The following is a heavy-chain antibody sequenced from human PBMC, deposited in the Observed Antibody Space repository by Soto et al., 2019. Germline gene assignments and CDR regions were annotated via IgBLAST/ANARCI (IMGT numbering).Heavy chain of an antibody. CDR1: GYTFTGYY. V-gene: IGHV1-2*04. Sequence: QVQLVQSGDEVKKPGASVKVSCRTSGYTFTGYYMHWVRQAPGQGLEWMGWINPNSGSTHYAHKFQACVTMTSDTSTTTAYMEVINLISDDTAVYWCARGRSTLYSGNGYFDYWGQGTLVTVYS. D-gene: IGHD1-26*01. CDR3: ARGRSTLYSGNGYFDY. CDR2: INPNSGST. J-gene: IGHJ4*02.